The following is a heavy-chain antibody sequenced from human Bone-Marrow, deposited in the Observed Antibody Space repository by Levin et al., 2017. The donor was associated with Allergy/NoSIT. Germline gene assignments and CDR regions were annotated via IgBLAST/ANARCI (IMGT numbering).Heavy chain of an antibody. J-gene: IGHJ4*02. CDR3: ARRSGLIAVAGTHPGHLDY. V-gene: IGHV7-4-1*02. D-gene: IGHD6-19*01. Sequence: GASVKVSCKASGYTFTSYAMNWVRQAPGQGLEWMGWINTNTGNPTYAQGFTGRFVFSLDTSVSTAYLQISSLKAEDTAVYYCARRSGLIAVAGTHPGHLDYWGQGTLVTVSS. CDR1: GYTFTSYA. CDR2: INTNTGNP.